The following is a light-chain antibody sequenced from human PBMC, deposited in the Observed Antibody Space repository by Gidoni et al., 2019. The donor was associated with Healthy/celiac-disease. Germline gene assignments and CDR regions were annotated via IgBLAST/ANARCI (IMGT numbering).Light chain of an antibody. Sequence: DIQMTQSPSSLSASVGNRVTITCRASQSISSYLNWYQQKPGKAPKLLIYAASSLQSGVPSRFSGGGSGTDFTLTISSLQPEDFATYYCQQSYSTPRTFXXXTRLEIK. V-gene: IGKV1-39*01. CDR3: QQSYSTPRT. CDR1: QSISSY. CDR2: AAS. J-gene: IGKJ5*01.